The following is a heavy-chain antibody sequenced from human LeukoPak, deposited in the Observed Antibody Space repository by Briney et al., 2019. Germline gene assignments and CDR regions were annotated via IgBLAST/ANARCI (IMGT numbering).Heavy chain of an antibody. J-gene: IGHJ4*02. CDR3: ARSKKFCRGGSCDFDY. CDR1: GYTFTGYY. D-gene: IGHD2-15*01. V-gene: IGHV1-2*06. CDR2: IDPYSGDT. Sequence: ASVKVSCKASGYTFTGYYIHYVRQAPGQGLEWMGRIDPYSGDTNYAQKFQGRGTMARDTSISTAYMELSRLRSDDTAVFYCARSKKFCRGGSCDFDYWGQGTLLTVSS.